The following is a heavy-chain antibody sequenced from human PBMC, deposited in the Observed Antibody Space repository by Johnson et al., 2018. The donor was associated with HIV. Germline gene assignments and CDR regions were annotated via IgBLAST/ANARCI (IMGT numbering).Heavy chain of an antibody. J-gene: IGHJ3*02. CDR3: ARDRVAAAVDAFDI. Sequence: VQLVESGGGLIQPGGSLRLSCAASGFTVSSNYMSWVRQAPGKGLEWVSVIYSGGSTYYADSVKGRFTISRDNSKNTLYLQRNSLRAEDTAVYYCARDRVAAAVDAFDIWGQGTMVTVSS. V-gene: IGHV3-53*01. CDR2: IYSGGST. CDR1: GFTVSSNY. D-gene: IGHD6-13*01.